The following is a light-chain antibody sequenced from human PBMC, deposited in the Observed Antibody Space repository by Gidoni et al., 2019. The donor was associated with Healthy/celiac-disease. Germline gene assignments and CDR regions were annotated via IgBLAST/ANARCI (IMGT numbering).Light chain of an antibody. CDR2: GAS. CDR3: QQYNNWPYT. J-gene: IGKJ2*01. Sequence: EIVMTPSPATLSVSPGERATLSCRASQSVSSNLAWYQQTPGQAPRLLIDGASTRATGIPARFSGSGSGTEFTLTISSLQSEDFAVYYCQQYNNWPYTFGQGTKLEIK. V-gene: IGKV3-15*01. CDR1: QSVSSN.